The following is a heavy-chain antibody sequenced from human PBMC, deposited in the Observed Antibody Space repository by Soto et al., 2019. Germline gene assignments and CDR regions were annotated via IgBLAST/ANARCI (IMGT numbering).Heavy chain of an antibody. D-gene: IGHD4-4*01. CDR2: IWYDGSNK. CDR1: GFTFSSYG. V-gene: IGHV3-33*01. Sequence: GGSLRLSCAASGFTFSSYGMHWVRQAPGKGLEWVAVIWYDGSNKYYADSVKGRFTISRDNSKNTLYLQMNSLRAEDTAVYYCARDREMTTISYFDYWGQGTLVTVSS. CDR3: ARDREMTTISYFDY. J-gene: IGHJ4*02.